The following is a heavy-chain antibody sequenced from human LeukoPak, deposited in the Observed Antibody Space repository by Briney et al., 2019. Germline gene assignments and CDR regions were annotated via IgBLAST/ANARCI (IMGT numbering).Heavy chain of an antibody. CDR1: GFSLTDSS. J-gene: IGHJ4*02. V-gene: IGHV3-73*01. CDR3: TANGDNSDF. CDR2: IRNKASTYAT. D-gene: IGHD2-21*02. Sequence: GGSLRLSSAASGFSLTDSSVYWVRHASGKGLWCLGGIRNKASTYATAYAASVRGRFTISRDDSKHTAYLQMNSLKTDDTAMYYCTANGDNSDFWGQGTLVTVSS.